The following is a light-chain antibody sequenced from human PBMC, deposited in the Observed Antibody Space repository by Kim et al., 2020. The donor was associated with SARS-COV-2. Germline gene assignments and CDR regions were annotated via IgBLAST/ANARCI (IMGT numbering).Light chain of an antibody. CDR1: QSVSTF. CDR2: DAS. Sequence: LSPEERATLSFRASQSVSTFIAWYQQRPGQAPRLLIYDASNRATDIPARFSGSGSGTDFTLTISSLEPEDFAVYYCHHRSNWPGTFGQGTRLEIK. CDR3: HHRSNWPGT. V-gene: IGKV3-11*01. J-gene: IGKJ5*01.